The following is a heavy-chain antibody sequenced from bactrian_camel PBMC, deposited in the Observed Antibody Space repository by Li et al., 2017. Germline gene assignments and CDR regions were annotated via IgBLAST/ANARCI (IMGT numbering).Heavy chain of an antibody. V-gene: IGHV3S42*01. Sequence: EVQLVESGGGSVQAGESLRLSCVVSGYRYSTYRMGWFRQVPGNEREPLASIDSDGRTSVADSVKGRFTISQDGAKNTLYLHMNNLKPEDTAMYHCAASGGQLGRWCYEFPVNWVSWLYNWGQGTQVTVS. CDR3: AASGGQLGRWCYEFPVNWVSWLYN. CDR1: GYRYSTYR. CDR2: IDSDGRT. J-gene: IGHJ4*01. D-gene: IGHD3*01.